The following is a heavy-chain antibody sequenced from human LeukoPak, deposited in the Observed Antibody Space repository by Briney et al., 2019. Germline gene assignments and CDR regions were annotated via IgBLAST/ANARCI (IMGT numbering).Heavy chain of an antibody. V-gene: IGHV3-43*02. Sequence: GGSLRLSCAASGFTFDDYAMHWVRQAPGKGLDWVSLISGDGDNTYYADSVKGRFTISRDNSKNSLYLQMNSLRTEDTALYYCAKGVSESGDAFDIWGRGTMVTVSS. CDR2: ISGDGDNT. CDR3: AKGVSESGDAFDI. D-gene: IGHD3-3*01. J-gene: IGHJ3*02. CDR1: GFTFDDYA.